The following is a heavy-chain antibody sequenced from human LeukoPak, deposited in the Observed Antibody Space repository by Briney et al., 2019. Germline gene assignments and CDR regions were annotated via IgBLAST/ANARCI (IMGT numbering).Heavy chain of an antibody. CDR2: IRGDAGST. D-gene: IGHD7-27*01. Sequence: GGSLRLSCAASGFTFDAFGMTWVRQAPGKGLEWVSAIRGDAGSTGYADSVKGRFTISRDNAKNSLYLQMNSLGVEDTALYYCARVWAWGSGNYFDNWGQGTLVTVSS. CDR1: GFTFDAFG. V-gene: IGHV3-20*04. CDR3: ARVWAWGSGNYFDN. J-gene: IGHJ4*02.